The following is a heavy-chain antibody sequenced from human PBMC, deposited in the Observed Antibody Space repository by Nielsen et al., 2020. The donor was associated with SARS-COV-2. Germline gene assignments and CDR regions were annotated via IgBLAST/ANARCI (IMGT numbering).Heavy chain of an antibody. CDR1: GFTFSSYD. V-gene: IGHV3-13*01. D-gene: IGHD6-13*01. CDR2: IGTAGDT. Sequence: GESLKISCAASGFTFSSYDMHWVRQATGKGLEWVSAIGTAGDTYYPGSVKGRFTISRENAKNSLYLQMNSLRAGDTAVYYCARGSSSWYGEDDAFDIWGQGTMVTVSS. J-gene: IGHJ3*02. CDR3: ARGSSSWYGEDDAFDI.